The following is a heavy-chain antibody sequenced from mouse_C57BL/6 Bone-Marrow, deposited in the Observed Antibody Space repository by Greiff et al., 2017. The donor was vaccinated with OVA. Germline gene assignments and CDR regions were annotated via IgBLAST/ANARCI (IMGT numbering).Heavy chain of an antibody. CDR2: INPNNGGT. CDR3: ARSDGYYEGY. J-gene: IGHJ2*01. D-gene: IGHD2-3*01. CDR1: GYTFTDYY. Sequence: EVQLQQSGPELVKPGASVKISCKASGYTFTDYYMNWVKQSHGKSLEWIGDINPNNGGTSYNQKFKGKATLTVDKSSSTAYMELRSLTSEDSAVYYCARSDGYYEGYWGQGTTLTVSS. V-gene: IGHV1-26*01.